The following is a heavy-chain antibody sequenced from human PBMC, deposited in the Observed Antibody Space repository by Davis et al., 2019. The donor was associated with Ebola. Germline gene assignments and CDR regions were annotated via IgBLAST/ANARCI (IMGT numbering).Heavy chain of an antibody. V-gene: IGHV4-30-2*01. J-gene: IGHJ5*02. Sequence: PSETLSLTCAVSGGSIRSGGYSWSWIRQPPGKGLEWIGYIYHSGSTYYNPSLKSRVTISVDRSKNQFSLKLSSVTAADTAVYYCARAFPPTDSRHDTTWGQGTLVTVSS. CDR3: ARAFPPTDSRHDTT. CDR1: GGSIRSGGYS. CDR2: IYHSGST. D-gene: IGHD4-11*01.